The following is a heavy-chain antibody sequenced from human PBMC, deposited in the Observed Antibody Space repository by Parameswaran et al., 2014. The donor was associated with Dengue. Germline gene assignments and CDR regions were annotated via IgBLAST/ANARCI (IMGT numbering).Heavy chain of an antibody. Sequence: WIRQPPGKGLEWVAVIWYDGSNKYYADSVKGRFTISRDNSKNTLYLQMNSLRAEDTAVYYCARSYSSSLKGDYYYYYGMDVWGQGTTVTVSS. CDR2: IWYDGSNK. CDR3: ARSYSSSLKGDYYYYYGMDV. D-gene: IGHD6-13*01. J-gene: IGHJ6*02. V-gene: IGHV3-33*01.